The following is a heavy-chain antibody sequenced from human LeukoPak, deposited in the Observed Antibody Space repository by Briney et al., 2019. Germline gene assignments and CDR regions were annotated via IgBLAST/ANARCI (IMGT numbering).Heavy chain of an antibody. CDR1: GFTFSDYY. CDR3: ARDQSYYGSGSPMNV. J-gene: IGHJ6*04. D-gene: IGHD3-10*01. V-gene: IGHV3-11*04. CDR2: ISNSGSTI. Sequence: GGSLRLSCAASGFTFSDYYMSWIRQAPGKGLEWVLYISNSGSTIYYADSVKGRFTISRDNAKNSLYLQMNSLRAEDTAVYYCARDQSYYGSGSPMNVWGKGTTVTVSS.